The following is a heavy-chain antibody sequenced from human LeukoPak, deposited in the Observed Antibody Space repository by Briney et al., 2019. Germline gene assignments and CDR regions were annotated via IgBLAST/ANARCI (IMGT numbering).Heavy chain of an antibody. CDR1: GYTFTSYD. CDR3: ARGLVNIPRTVVPAAGGY. D-gene: IGHD2-2*01. V-gene: IGHV1-8*01. J-gene: IGHJ4*02. Sequence: ASVKVSCKASGYTFTSYDINWVRQATGQGLEWMGWTNPNSGNTGYAQKFQGRVTMTRNTSISTAYMELSSLRSEDTAVYYCARGLVNIPRTVVPAAGGYWGKGTLVTVSS. CDR2: TNPNSGNT.